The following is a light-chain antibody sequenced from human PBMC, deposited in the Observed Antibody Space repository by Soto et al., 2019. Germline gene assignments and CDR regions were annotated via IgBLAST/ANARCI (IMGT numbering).Light chain of an antibody. CDR2: GVS. Sequence: QSALTQPASVSGSPGQSITISCTGSASDVGTYKYVSWYQLHPDKAPKLLIYGVSNRPSGVSNHFSGSKSGNTASLTISGLQAEDQAPYYLFSYSISCTPVFRYGPKAPVL. CDR3: FSYSISCTPV. CDR1: ASDVGTYKY. J-gene: IGLJ1*01. V-gene: IGLV2-14*01.